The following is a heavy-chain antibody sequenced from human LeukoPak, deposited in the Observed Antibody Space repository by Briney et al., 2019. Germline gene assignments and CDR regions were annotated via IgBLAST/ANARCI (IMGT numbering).Heavy chain of an antibody. CDR3: AREVAAAGTGSNYFDY. D-gene: IGHD6-13*01. J-gene: IGHJ4*02. V-gene: IGHV1-69*13. CDR1: GGTFSSYA. CDR2: IIPIFGTA. Sequence: SVKVSCKASGGTFSSYAISWVRQAPGQGLEWMGGIIPIFGTANYAQKFQGRVTITADESTSTAYMELSSLRSEDTAVYYCAREVAAAGTGSNYFDYWGQGTLVTVSS.